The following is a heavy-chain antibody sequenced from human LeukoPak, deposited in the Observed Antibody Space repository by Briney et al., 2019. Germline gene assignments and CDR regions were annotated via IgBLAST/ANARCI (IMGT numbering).Heavy chain of an antibody. Sequence: ASVKVSCKASGCTFTSYYMHWVRQAPGQGLEWMGIINPSGGSTSYAQKFQGRVTMTRDTSTSTVYMELSSLRSEDTAVYYCARDQTHCTNGVCYPYYYYGMDVWGQGTTVTVSS. CDR2: INPSGGST. J-gene: IGHJ6*02. D-gene: IGHD2-8*01. V-gene: IGHV1-46*01. CDR1: GCTFTSYY. CDR3: ARDQTHCTNGVCYPYYYYGMDV.